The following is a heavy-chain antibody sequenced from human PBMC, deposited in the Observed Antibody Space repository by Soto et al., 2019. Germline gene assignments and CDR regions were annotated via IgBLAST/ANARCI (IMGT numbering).Heavy chain of an antibody. CDR1: GFTFSTHG. Sequence: SLRLCWGAAGFTFSTHGMRWIRQAPGKGLEWVAVIWDDGSKKYYADSVKGRFIISRDNSKNTLYLEMNSRRAEYLAVYYSARDSSTFNLDYWGQGALVTVSS. D-gene: IGHD2-2*01. J-gene: IGHJ4*02. CDR3: ARDSSTFNLDY. V-gene: IGHV3-33*01. CDR2: IWDDGSKK.